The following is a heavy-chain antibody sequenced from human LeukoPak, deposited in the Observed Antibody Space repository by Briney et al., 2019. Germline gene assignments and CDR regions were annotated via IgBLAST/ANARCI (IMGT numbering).Heavy chain of an antibody. Sequence: SETLSLTCTVSGGSFSSHYWSWIRQSPGKGLEWIAYMSDSVTSKENPSLKSRLTLSADTSKNQFSLRLSSVTGADTAVYYCAPIKRGYSFGYFDFWGQGILVTVPS. J-gene: IGHJ4*02. D-gene: IGHD5-18*01. V-gene: IGHV4-59*11. CDR2: MSDSVTS. CDR3: APIKRGYSFGYFDF. CDR1: GGSFSSHY.